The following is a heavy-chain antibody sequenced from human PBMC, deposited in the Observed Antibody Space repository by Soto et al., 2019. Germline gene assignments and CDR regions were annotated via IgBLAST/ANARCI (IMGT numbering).Heavy chain of an antibody. CDR1: GGSISSGGYY. V-gene: IGHV4-31*03. CDR2: IYYSGST. Sequence: QVQLQESGPGLVKPSQTLSLTCTVSGGSISSGGYYWSWIRQHPGKGLEWIGYIYYSGSTYYNPSLKSRVTISVDTSKNQFSRKLSSVTAADTAVYYCARVRDPTPYYYYYGMDVWGQGTTVTVSS. J-gene: IGHJ6*02. CDR3: ARVRDPTPYYYYYGMDV.